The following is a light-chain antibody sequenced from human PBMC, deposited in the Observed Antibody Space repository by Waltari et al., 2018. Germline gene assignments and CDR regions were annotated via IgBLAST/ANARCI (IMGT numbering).Light chain of an antibody. CDR3: QQSYSTSWT. CDR1: QSISSY. J-gene: IGKJ1*01. Sequence: DIQMTQSPSSLSASVGDRVTITCRASQSISSYLNWYQQKPGKAPKLLIYGGSSLQSGVPSRFSGSGSGTDFTLTISSLQPEDFATYYCQQSYSTSWTFGQGTKVEIK. V-gene: IGKV1-39*01. CDR2: GGS.